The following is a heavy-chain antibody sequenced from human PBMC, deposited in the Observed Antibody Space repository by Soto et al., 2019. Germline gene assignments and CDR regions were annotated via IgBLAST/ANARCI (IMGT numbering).Heavy chain of an antibody. Sequence: PGSSVKVSCEASGYTFTSYAMHWVCQAPGQRLEWIGWINAGNGNTKYSQKFQGRVTITRDTSASTAYMELSSLRSEDTAVYYCARACSSTSCYGLAVWSLGTTVS. V-gene: IGHV1-3*01. D-gene: IGHD2-2*01. CDR2: INAGNGNT. J-gene: IGHJ6*02. CDR1: GYTFTSYA. CDR3: ARACSSTSCYGLAV.